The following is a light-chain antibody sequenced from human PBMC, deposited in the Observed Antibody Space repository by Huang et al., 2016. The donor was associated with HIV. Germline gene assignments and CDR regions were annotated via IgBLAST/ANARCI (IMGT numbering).Light chain of an antibody. CDR3: QQYDNLPLT. CDR2: DAS. Sequence: DIQMTQSPSSLSASVGDRVTITCQASQDLSNYLNWYQQKPGTAPKLLIYDASNLETGVPSRFSGSGSGTDLTVTISSLQPEDIATYYCQQYDNLPLTFGQGTRLEI. CDR1: QDLSNY. V-gene: IGKV1-33*01. J-gene: IGKJ5*01.